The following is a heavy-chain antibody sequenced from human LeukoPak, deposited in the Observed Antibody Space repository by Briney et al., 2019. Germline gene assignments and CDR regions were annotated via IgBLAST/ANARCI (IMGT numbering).Heavy chain of an antibody. D-gene: IGHD6-6*01. J-gene: IGHJ4*02. CDR3: ARFGTSSSRFFDQ. Sequence: SETLSLSCTVSGGSISAYYWSWIRQPPGKGLEWIGYIHYSGTTNYYPSLKSRVTIALDTSKNQFSLKLNSVTAADTAVYYCARFGTSSSRFFDQWGQGTLVTVSS. CDR2: IHYSGTT. V-gene: IGHV4-59*01. CDR1: GGSISAYY.